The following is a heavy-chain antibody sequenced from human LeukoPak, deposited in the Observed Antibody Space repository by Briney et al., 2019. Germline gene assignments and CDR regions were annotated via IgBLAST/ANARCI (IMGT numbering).Heavy chain of an antibody. D-gene: IGHD4-17*01. CDR1: GFTFSSYS. V-gene: IGHV3-48*01. Sequence: GGSLRLSCAASGFTFSSYSMNWVRQAPGKGLEWVSYISSSSSTIYYADSVKGRFTISRDNAKNLLYLQMNSLRAEDTAVYYCARDFGDYSYYYYMDVWGKGTTVTVSS. CDR2: ISSSSSTI. CDR3: ARDFGDYSYYYYMDV. J-gene: IGHJ6*03.